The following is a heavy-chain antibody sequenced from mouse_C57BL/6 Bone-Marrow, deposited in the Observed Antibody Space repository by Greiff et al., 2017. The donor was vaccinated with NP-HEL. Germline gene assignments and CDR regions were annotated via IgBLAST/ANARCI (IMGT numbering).Heavy chain of an antibody. CDR3: ARRDYYGSSYGYFDV. V-gene: IGHV1-81*01. D-gene: IGHD1-1*01. Sequence: QVQLQQSGAELARPGASVKLSCKASGYTFTSYGISWVKQRPGQGLEWIGEIYPRSGNTYYNEKFKGKATLTADKSSSTAYMELRSLTSEDSAVYVCARRDYYGSSYGYFDVWGTGTTVTVSS. CDR2: IYPRSGNT. J-gene: IGHJ1*03. CDR1: GYTFTSYG.